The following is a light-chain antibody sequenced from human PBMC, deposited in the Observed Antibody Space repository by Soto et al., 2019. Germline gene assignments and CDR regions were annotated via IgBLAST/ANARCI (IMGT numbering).Light chain of an antibody. J-gene: IGLJ1*01. Sequence: QSALTQPASVSGSPGQSITISCGGTSSDVGSYNLVSWYQQHPGKAPKLMIYEGSKRPSGVSNRFSGSKSGNTASLTISGLQAEDEADYYCCSYAGSSPFVFGTGTKATVL. CDR2: EGS. CDR1: SSDVGSYNL. CDR3: CSYAGSSPFV. V-gene: IGLV2-23*01.